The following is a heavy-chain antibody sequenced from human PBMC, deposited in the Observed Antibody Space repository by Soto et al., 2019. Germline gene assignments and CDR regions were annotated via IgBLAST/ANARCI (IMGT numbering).Heavy chain of an antibody. V-gene: IGHV4-31*03. CDR2: MYNDGRT. D-gene: IGHD6-25*01. CDR3: TREAGY. CDR1: GGSVSSGGFY. J-gene: IGHJ4*02. Sequence: QVRLQESGPGLVKPSQTLSLTSTVSGGSVSSGGFYWNWIRQHPGKGLEWIGYMYNDGRTEYNPSLKSRVSISVDTPKNQFSLKVMSVTVADTAVYYCTREAGYWGQGILVTVSS.